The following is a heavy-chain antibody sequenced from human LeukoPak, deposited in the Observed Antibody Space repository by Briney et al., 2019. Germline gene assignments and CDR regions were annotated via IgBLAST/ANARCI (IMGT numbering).Heavy chain of an antibody. D-gene: IGHD3-3*01. CDR3: AKDRSGYSEYYFDY. CDR1: GDSTNSYC. V-gene: IGHV4-4*07. CDR2: IYPRGST. J-gene: IGHJ4*02. Sequence: PSETLTLTCTVSGDSTNSYCRSWIRQPAEKGLEWIGRIYPRGSTYYNPSLKSRVTIPIDKSKNQFSLRLTSVTAADTAVYYCAKDRSGYSEYYFDYWGQGSLVTVSS.